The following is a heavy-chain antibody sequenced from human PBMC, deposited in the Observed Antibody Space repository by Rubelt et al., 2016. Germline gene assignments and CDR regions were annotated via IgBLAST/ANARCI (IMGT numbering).Heavy chain of an antibody. CDR2: MSPNSGNT. V-gene: IGHV1-8*01. CDR3: ARGDY. CDR1: AYTFTSYD. Sequence: QEQLVQSGAEVKKPGASVKVSCKASAYTFTSYDINWVRQATGQGIEWMGWMSPNSGNTGNAKRLQGRVTLTRDSCLKTAYMELSGLRSDDTAVYYCARGDYWGQGTLVIVSS. J-gene: IGHJ4*02.